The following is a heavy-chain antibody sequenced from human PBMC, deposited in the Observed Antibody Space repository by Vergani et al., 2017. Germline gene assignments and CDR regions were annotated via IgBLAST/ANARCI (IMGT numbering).Heavy chain of an antibody. CDR2: ISGSGGSK. CDR3: AKVRLDYYDSSGYSDDAFDI. V-gene: IGHV3-23*01. CDR1: GFTFSSYA. J-gene: IGHJ3*02. Sequence: EVQLLESGGGLVQPGGSLRLSCAASGFTFSSYAMSWVRQAPGKGLEWVSAISGSGGSKYYADSVKGRFTISRDNSKNTLYLQMNSLRAEDTAVYYCAKVRLDYYDSSGYSDDAFDIWGQGTMVTVSS. D-gene: IGHD3-22*01.